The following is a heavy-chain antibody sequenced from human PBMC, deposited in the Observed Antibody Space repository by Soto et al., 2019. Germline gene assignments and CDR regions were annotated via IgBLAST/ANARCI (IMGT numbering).Heavy chain of an antibody. V-gene: IGHV1-69*12. CDR3: ARDNDRPQLGGNYYYILDV. Sequence: QVQLEQSGAEVKKPGSSVKLSCKASGGTFRNSAISWLRQAPGQGLEWMGGIMPIFRTPDYAQKFQGRVTITADESTNTAYRELSGLRSDDTAVYYCARDNDRPQLGGNYYYILDVWGHGTTVTVSS. D-gene: IGHD1-1*01. CDR2: IMPIFRTP. J-gene: IGHJ6*02. CDR1: GGTFRNSA.